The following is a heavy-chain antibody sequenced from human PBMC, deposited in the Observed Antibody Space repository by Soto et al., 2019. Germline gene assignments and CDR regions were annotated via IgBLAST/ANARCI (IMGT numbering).Heavy chain of an antibody. CDR2: VSGAASHT. D-gene: IGHD3-9*01. J-gene: IGHJ4*02. CDR3: ASSFRYFDX. V-gene: IGHV3-23*01. CDR1: GFTPTTTP. Sequence: GGSLRLSCAGSGFTPTTTPLSWVRKPPGKGLEWVSTVSGAASHTYYVDSVRGRFFISRDNSKNTVTLKMNNLTVDDTAVYYCASSFRYFDXWGQGTRVTVSX.